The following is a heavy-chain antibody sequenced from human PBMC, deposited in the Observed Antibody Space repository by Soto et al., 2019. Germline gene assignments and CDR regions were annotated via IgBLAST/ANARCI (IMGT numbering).Heavy chain of an antibody. Sequence: SVKVSCKASGGTFSSYAISWVRQAPGQGLEWMGGIIPIFGTANYAQKFQGRVTITADESTSTAYMELSSLRSEDTAVYYCARDRVKAARPRDGFDPWGQGTLVTVSS. J-gene: IGHJ5*02. CDR3: ARDRVKAARPRDGFDP. V-gene: IGHV1-69*13. CDR2: IIPIFGTA. D-gene: IGHD2-15*01. CDR1: GGTFSSYA.